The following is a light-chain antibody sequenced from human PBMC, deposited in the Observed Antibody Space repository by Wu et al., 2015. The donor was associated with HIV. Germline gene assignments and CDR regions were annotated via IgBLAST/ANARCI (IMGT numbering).Light chain of an antibody. Sequence: EVVLSQSPATQSLSPGERATLSCRASRSINSLLAWYQQKPGQAPRLLIYDTSIRATGIPDRFSGSGSETDFTLTISRLEPEDFAVYYCQHYGSSPYTFGQGTKLEIK. CDR2: DTS. CDR1: RSINSL. CDR3: QHYGSSPYT. J-gene: IGKJ2*01. V-gene: IGKV3-20*01.